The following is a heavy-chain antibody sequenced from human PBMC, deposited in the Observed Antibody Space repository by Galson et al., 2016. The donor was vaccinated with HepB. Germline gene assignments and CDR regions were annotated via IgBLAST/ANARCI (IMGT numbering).Heavy chain of an antibody. Sequence: SETLSLTCTVSGGSISSRDYYWGWIRQPPGKGLEWIGSIYYSGSTYYNPSLKSRVTISVDTSKNQFSLKLSSVTAADTAVYYCARWTTEVTPNAFDIWGQGTMVTVSS. CDR2: IYYSGST. V-gene: IGHV4-39*01. CDR3: ARWTTEVTPNAFDI. D-gene: IGHD4-23*01. J-gene: IGHJ3*02. CDR1: GGSISSRDYY.